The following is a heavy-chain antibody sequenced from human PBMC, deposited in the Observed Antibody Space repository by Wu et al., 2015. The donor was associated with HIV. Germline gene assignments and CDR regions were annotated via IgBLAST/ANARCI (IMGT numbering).Heavy chain of an antibody. CDR1: GYTFTGYY. V-gene: IGHV1-2*02. Sequence: QVQLVQSGAEVKKPGASLKVSCKASGYTFTGYYIHWVRQAPGQGLEWMAWINPNSGGTNSAQMFQGRVTVTRDTSITTAYLELSSLTSDDTAVYYCXRGARGMPKGAFDIWGQGTLVIVS. CDR2: INPNSGGT. J-gene: IGHJ3*02. CDR3: XRGARGMPKGAFDI. D-gene: IGHD3-10*01.